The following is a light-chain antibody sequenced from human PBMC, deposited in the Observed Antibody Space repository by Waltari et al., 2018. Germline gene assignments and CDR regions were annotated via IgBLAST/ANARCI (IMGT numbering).Light chain of an antibody. V-gene: IGKV1-33*01. CDR2: YAS. Sequence: DIQMTQSPSSLSASVGDRVTITCRASQGINNYLSWYQQKPGKAPKRLIYYASSLESGVPARFSGSGSGTDYTLTINSLQPEDIATYYCQKYDNFPYNFGQGTKVEIK. CDR1: QGINNY. CDR3: QKYDNFPYN. J-gene: IGKJ2*01.